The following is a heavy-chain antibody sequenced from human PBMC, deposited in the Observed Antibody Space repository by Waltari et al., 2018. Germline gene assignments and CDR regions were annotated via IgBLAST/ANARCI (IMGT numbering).Heavy chain of an antibody. V-gene: IGHV3-33*01. Sequence: QVQLVESGGGAVQPGRSLRLSCAASGFTFKRYGMHWVRQAPGKGLEWVTCISGGGNKKDHSCSVRGRFTVSRDDSKNMLFLQMDSLTPEDTAVYYCVRDGPDYELDLWGLGTRVTVSS. J-gene: IGHJ4*02. CDR1: GFTFKRYG. D-gene: IGHD3-22*01. CDR3: VRDGPDYELDL. CDR2: ISGGGNKK.